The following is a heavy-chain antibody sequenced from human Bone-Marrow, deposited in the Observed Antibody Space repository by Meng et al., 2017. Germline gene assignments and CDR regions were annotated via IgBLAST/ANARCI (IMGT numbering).Heavy chain of an antibody. J-gene: IGHJ2*01. D-gene: IGHD5-18*01. Sequence: GGSLRLSCAASGFTFSSYSMNWVRQAPGKGLEWVSSISSSSSYIYYADSVKGRFTISRDNAKNSLYLQMNSLRAEDTAVYYCARDHLLYDGSYRPTNWYFNLWGLGTLVTVSS. CDR3: ARDHLLYDGSYRPTNWYFNL. CDR1: GFTFSSYS. V-gene: IGHV3-21*01. CDR2: ISSSSSYI.